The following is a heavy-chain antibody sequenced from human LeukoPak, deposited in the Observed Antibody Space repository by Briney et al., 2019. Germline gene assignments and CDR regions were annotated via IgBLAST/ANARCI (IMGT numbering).Heavy chain of an antibody. D-gene: IGHD2-21*01. CDR1: GGSISSYY. CDR2: IYTSGST. J-gene: IGHJ5*02. CDR3: VRPYCGGECQSKNNWFDP. Sequence: SETLSLTCTVSGGSISSYYWSWIRQPAGKGLEWIGRIYTSGSTNYNPSLKSRVTMSVDTSKNQFSLKLSSVTAADTAVYYCVRPYCGGECQSKNNWFDPWGQGTLVTVSS. V-gene: IGHV4-4*07.